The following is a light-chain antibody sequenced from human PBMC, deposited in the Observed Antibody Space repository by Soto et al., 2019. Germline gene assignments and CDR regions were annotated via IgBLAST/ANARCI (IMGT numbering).Light chain of an antibody. V-gene: IGLV2-11*01. CDR1: NSDVGGYNF. Sequence: QSALTQPRSVSGSPGQSVTISCTGTNSDVGGYNFVSWYQQLPGKAPKLMISAVSQRPSGVPDRFSGSKSGNTASLTISGLQADDEADYFCCSYTASDIWVFGGGTHLTVL. CDR2: AVS. J-gene: IGLJ3*02. CDR3: CSYTASDIWV.